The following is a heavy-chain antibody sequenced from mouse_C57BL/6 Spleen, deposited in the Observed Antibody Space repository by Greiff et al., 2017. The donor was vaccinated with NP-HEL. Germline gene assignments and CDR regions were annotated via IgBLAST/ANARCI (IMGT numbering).Heavy chain of an antibody. V-gene: IGHV1-80*01. CDR3: ARSGDGEGFAY. D-gene: IGHD2-3*01. J-gene: IGHJ3*01. CDR2: IYPGDGNT. CDR1: GYAFSSYW. Sequence: VQLQQSGAELVKPGASVKISCKASGYAFSSYWMNWVKQRPGKGLEWIGQIYPGDGNTNYNGKFKGKATLTADKSSSTAYMQLSSLTSEDSAVYFCARSGDGEGFAYWGQGTLVTVSA.